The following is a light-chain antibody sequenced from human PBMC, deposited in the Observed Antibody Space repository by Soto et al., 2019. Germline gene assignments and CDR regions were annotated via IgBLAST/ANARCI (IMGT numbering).Light chain of an antibody. CDR1: SGHSIYS. CDR2: LGSDGRH. CDR3: QTWGTGIRV. V-gene: IGLV4-69*01. Sequence: QLVLTQSLSASASLGASVKLTCTLSSGHSIYSIAWHQQQPEKGPRYLMKLGSDGRHTKGDGIPDRFSGSSSGSERYLTISSLQSEDEADYYCQTWGTGIRVFGGGTKLTVL. J-gene: IGLJ3*02.